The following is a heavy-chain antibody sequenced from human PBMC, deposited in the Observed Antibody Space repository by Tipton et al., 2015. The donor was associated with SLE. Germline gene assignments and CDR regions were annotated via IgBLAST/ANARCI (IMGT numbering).Heavy chain of an antibody. D-gene: IGHD3-16*01. Sequence: LRLSCAVYGGSFSNYYWSWIRQPPGKGLEWIGYIYYSGSTNYNPSLKSRVTISVDTSKNQFSLKLSSVTAADTAVYYCARGGGSLFDYWGQGTLVTVSS. J-gene: IGHJ4*02. V-gene: IGHV4-59*01. CDR3: ARGGGSLFDY. CDR1: GGSFSNYY. CDR2: IYYSGST.